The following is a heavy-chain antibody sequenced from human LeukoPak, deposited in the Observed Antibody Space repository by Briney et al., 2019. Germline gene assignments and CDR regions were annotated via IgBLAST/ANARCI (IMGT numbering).Heavy chain of an antibody. CDR2: IYPGDSDT. Sequence: GESLKISCKGSGYRFTNYWIGWVRQMPGKGLDWMGIIYPGDSDTRYSPSFQGQVTISADKSISTAYLQRSSLKASDTAMYYCARISGGNSSFIGYWGQGTLVTVSS. CDR3: ARISGGNSSFIGY. D-gene: IGHD4-23*01. J-gene: IGHJ4*02. V-gene: IGHV5-51*01. CDR1: GYRFTNYW.